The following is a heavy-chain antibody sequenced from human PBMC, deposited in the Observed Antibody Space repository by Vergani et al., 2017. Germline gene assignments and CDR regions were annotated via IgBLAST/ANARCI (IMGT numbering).Heavy chain of an antibody. V-gene: IGHV1-69*08. CDR1: GGTFSRYT. Sequence: QVQLVQSGAEVKKPGSSVKVSCKASGGTFSRYTISWVRQAPGQGLEWMGRIIPILGIANYAQKFQGRGSITADKSTSNAYMVLSSLRSEDTAVYYCARDYDSSGYRLGYWGQGTLVTVSS. J-gene: IGHJ4*02. CDR2: IIPILGIA. D-gene: IGHD3-22*01. CDR3: ARDYDSSGYRLGY.